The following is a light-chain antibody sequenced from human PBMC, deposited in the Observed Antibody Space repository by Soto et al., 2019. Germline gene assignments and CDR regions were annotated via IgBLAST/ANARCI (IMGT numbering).Light chain of an antibody. CDR1: QSVSSN. V-gene: IGKV3-20*01. J-gene: IGKJ5*01. CDR3: QQYGRSIT. Sequence: EIVLTQSPGTLSLSPGERATLSCRASQSVSSNLAWYQQKPGQAPRLLIYGASTRATGIPARFSGSGSGTDFTLTTTRLEPEDFAVYYCQQYGRSITFGQGTRLEIK. CDR2: GAS.